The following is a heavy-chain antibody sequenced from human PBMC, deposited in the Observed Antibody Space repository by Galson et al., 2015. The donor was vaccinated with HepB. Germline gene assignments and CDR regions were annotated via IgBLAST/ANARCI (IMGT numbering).Heavy chain of an antibody. J-gene: IGHJ5*02. D-gene: IGHD1-20*01. CDR1: GFAFSSYS. V-gene: IGHV3-48*02. Sequence: SLRLSCAASGFAFSSYSMNWVRQAPGKGLEWVSYINSGSTTIYYADSVKGRFTVSRDNAKNSLYLQMNRLRDEDTAVYYCAREEIEITITGTGFDPWGQGTLVTVSS. CDR2: INSGSTTI. CDR3: AREEIEITITGTGFDP.